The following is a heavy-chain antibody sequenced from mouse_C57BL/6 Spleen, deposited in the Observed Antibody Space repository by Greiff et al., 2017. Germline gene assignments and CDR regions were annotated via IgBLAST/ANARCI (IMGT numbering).Heavy chain of an antibody. CDR1: GSTFTDYE. Sequence: QVQLKQPGAELVRPGASVTLYCKASGSTFTDYEMIWVKPTPVLGLEWIGAIDPETGGNAYNQKFKGKAILTADKFSSTAYMELCSLTSEVSAVYYCTRAPQRGTGSMGYWGQGTLVTVSS. CDR3: TRAPQRGTGSMGY. CDR2: IDPETGGN. D-gene: IGHD3-3*01. V-gene: IGHV1-15*01. J-gene: IGHJ4*01.